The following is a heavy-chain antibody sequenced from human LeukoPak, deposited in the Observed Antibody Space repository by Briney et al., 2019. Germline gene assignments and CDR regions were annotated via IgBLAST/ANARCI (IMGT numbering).Heavy chain of an antibody. V-gene: IGHV3-23*01. CDR2: ISRSGDIT. Sequence: PGGSLRLSCAASGAAFTKYGMKWVRRAAGAGLEYISGISRSGDITHYADSVKGRFTISRDNVQNTLYLQMNSLRADDTALYYCATEGFYYWGPGTQVTVSS. CDR1: GAAFTKYG. J-gene: IGHJ4*02. CDR3: ATEGFYY.